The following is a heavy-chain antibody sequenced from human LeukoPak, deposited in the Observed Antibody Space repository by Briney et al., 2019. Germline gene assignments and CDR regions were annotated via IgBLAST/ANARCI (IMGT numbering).Heavy chain of an antibody. Sequence: GGSLRLSCAASGFTFSSYAMSWVRQAPGKGLDWVSTLTGNGGGTYYADSVKGRFTISRDNSKNTLYLQMNSLTAEETAVYYCAKSPMSDCSSTSCYLNDFWGQGTLVTVSS. D-gene: IGHD2-2*01. J-gene: IGHJ4*02. CDR1: GFTFSSYA. CDR2: LTGNGGGT. V-gene: IGHV3-23*01. CDR3: AKSPMSDCSSTSCYLNDF.